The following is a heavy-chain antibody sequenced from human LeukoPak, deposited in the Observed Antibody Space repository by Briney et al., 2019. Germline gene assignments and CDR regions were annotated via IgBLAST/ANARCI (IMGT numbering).Heavy chain of an antibody. CDR2: IYTSGST. Sequence: PSETLSLTCTVSGGSISGYYWSWIRQPPGKGLEWIGYIYTSGSTNYNPSLKSRVTISVDTSKNQFSLRLGSVTAADTAMYFCARAYSRSYSHFDDWGQGTLVTVSS. V-gene: IGHV4-4*09. CDR3: ARAYSRSYSHFDD. CDR1: GGSISGYY. D-gene: IGHD1-26*01. J-gene: IGHJ4*02.